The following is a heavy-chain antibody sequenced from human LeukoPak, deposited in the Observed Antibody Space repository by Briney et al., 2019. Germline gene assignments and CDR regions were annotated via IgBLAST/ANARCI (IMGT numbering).Heavy chain of an antibody. J-gene: IGHJ4*02. CDR1: GGSISSYY. CDR2: ISTSGST. Sequence: PSETLSLTCTVSGGSISSYYWSWIRQPAGKGLEWIGRISTSGSTYYNPSLKSRVTMSVDTSKNQFSLKLSSATAADTAVYYCARDQRGSGSDVDYWGQGTLVTVSS. V-gene: IGHV4-4*07. CDR3: ARDQRGSGSDVDY. D-gene: IGHD3-10*01.